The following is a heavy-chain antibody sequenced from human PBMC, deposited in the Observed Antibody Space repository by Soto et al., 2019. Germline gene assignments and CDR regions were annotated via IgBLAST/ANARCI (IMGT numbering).Heavy chain of an antibody. J-gene: IGHJ6*02. D-gene: IGHD4-17*01. V-gene: IGHV4-34*01. Sequence: SETLSLTCAVYGGSFSCYYWSWSRQPPGKGLEWIGEINHSGSTNYNPSLKSRVTISVDTSKNQFSLKLSSVTAADTAVYYCARGSYGDSDYYYYYGMDVWGQGTTVTVSS. CDR3: ARGSYGDSDYYYYYGMDV. CDR2: INHSGST. CDR1: GGSFSCYY.